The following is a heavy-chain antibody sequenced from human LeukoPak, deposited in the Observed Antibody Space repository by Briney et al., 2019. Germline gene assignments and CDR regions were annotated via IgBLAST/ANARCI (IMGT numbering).Heavy chain of an antibody. V-gene: IGHV3-23*01. D-gene: IGHD2/OR15-2a*01. J-gene: IGHJ4*02. CDR3: ARGGGRHVEY. Sequence: PGGSLRLSCAASGFTFSYYAMSWVRQSPGRGLEWVSALSGSGGSTYYADSVKGRFTISRDNAKNSLYLQMNSLRAEDTAVYYCARGGGRHVEYWGQGNLVTVSS. CDR1: GFTFSYYA. CDR2: LSGSGGST.